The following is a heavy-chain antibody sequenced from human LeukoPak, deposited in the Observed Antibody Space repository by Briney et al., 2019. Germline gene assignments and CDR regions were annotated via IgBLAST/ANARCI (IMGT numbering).Heavy chain of an antibody. CDR2: IYSGGST. Sequence: GGSLRLSCSAYGFTVSSNYMSLVRQAPGKGLEWVSVIYSGGSTYYADSVKGRFTISRDNSKNTLYLQMNSLRVEDTAVYYCTRDLRGVIPFDYWGQGTLVTVSS. V-gene: IGHV3-66*01. J-gene: IGHJ4*02. D-gene: IGHD3-10*01. CDR3: TRDLRGVIPFDY. CDR1: GFTVSSNY.